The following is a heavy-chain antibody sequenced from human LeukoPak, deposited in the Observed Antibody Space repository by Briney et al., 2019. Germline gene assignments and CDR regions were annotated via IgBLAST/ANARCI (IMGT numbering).Heavy chain of an antibody. D-gene: IGHD6-13*01. CDR3: ARESSSSSWSFFDY. CDR2: INPNSGGT. CDR1: GYTFTGYY. J-gene: IGHJ4*02. Sequence: ASVKVSCKASGYTFTGYYMHWVRQAPGQGLEWMGWINPNSGGTNYAQKFQGRVTMTRDTSISTAYMELSRLRSDDTAVYYCARESSSSSWSFFDYWGQGTLVTASS. V-gene: IGHV1-2*02.